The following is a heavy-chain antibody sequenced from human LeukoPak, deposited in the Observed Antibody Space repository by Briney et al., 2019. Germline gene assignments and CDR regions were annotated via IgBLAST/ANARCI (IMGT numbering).Heavy chain of an antibody. CDR1: GFTFSSYS. CDR3: ARALRDNWFDP. Sequence: GGSLRLSCAASGFTFSSYSMNWVRQATGKGLEWVSAIGTAGDTYYSGSVKGRFTISRENAKNSLYLQMNSLRAGDTAVYYCARALRDNWFDPWGQGTLVTVSS. J-gene: IGHJ5*02. CDR2: IGTAGDT. V-gene: IGHV3-13*01.